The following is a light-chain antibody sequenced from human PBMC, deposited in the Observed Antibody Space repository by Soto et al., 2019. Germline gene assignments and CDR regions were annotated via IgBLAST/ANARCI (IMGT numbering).Light chain of an antibody. CDR1: QSVSSN. CDR3: QQYDNWPWT. CDR2: GAS. J-gene: IGKJ1*01. Sequence: EIVMTQSPATLSVSPGERATLSCRASQSVSSNLAWYQQKPAQAPRLLIYGASRRATGFPARFSGSGSGTDFTLTISSLQSEDFAVYYCQQYDNWPWTFGQGTKVDIK. V-gene: IGKV3-15*01.